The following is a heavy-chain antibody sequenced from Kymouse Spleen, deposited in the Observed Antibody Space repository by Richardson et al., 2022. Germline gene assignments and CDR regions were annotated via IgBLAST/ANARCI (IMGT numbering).Heavy chain of an antibody. J-gene: IGHJ5*02. D-gene: IGHD1-1*01,IGHD1-20*01. V-gene: IGHV4-59*01. CDR3: AREAGTGFDP. Sequence: QVQLQESGPGLVKPSETLSLTCTVSGGSISSYYWSWIRQPPGKGLEWIGYIYYSGSTNYNPSLKSRVTISVDTSKNQFSLKLSSVTAADTAVYYCAREAGTGFDPWGQGTLVTVSS. CDR1: GGSISSYY. CDR2: IYYSGST.